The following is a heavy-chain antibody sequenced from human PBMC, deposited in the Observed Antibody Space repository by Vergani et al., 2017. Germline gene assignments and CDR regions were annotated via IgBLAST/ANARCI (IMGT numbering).Heavy chain of an antibody. CDR1: GGSFSGYY. CDR2: IYYSGST. J-gene: IGHJ4*02. Sequence: QVQLQQWGAGLLKPSETLSLTCAVYGGSFSGYYWSWIRQPPGKGLEWIGSIYYSGSTYYNPSLKCRVTISGDTSKNQFSLKLSSVTAADTAVYYCARRVWAGDNDYWGQGTLVTVSS. D-gene: IGHD3-16*01. CDR3: ARRVWAGDNDY. V-gene: IGHV4-34*01.